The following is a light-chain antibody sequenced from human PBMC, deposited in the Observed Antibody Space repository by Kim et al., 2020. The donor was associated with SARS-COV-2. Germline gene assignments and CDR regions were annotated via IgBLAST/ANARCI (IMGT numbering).Light chain of an antibody. CDR1: QTLSGY. V-gene: IGKV3D-15*01. CDR3: QHYDDWAPA. J-gene: IGKJ1*01. Sequence: EIVMAQSPAILSVSPGESATLTCRASQTLSGYLAWYQQKAGRPPRLLIYDSSTRATGVPARFGGSGSGTDFTLTITSLQSEDYAVYYCQHYDDWAPAFGPGTKVDIK. CDR2: DSS.